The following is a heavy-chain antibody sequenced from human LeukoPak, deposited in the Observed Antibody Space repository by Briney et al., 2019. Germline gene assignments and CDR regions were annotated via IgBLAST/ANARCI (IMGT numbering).Heavy chain of an antibody. Sequence: ASVKVSCKVSGNTLTELSMHWVRQAPGKGLEWMGGFDPEDGEPIYAQKFQGRVTMTEDTSTDTAYVELNSLKSEDTAVYYCAAGGVYDLLDYWGQGTLVTVSS. CDR1: GNTLTELS. D-gene: IGHD2-8*01. CDR2: FDPEDGEP. CDR3: AAGGVYDLLDY. J-gene: IGHJ4*02. V-gene: IGHV1-24*01.